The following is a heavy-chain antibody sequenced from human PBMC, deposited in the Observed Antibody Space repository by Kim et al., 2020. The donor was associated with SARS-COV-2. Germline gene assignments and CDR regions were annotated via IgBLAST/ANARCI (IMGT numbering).Heavy chain of an antibody. J-gene: IGHJ4*02. V-gene: IGHV3-21*01. Sequence: SNVYYAASVKGRFTISRDNSKNSLYLQRNSLRAEDTAVYYCARDYSSSWNWGQGTLVTVSS. D-gene: IGHD6-13*01. CDR3: ARDYSSSWN. CDR2: SNV.